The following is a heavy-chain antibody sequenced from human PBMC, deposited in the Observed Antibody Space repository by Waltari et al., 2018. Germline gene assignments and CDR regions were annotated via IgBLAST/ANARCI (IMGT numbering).Heavy chain of an antibody. CDR1: GYTFTSYI. D-gene: IGHD2-15*01. CDR2: INPANGKT. Sequence: QVQLVQSGTEVKKPGASVKVSCKAYGYTFTSYIIHWLRQAPGQSLEWMGRINPANGKTQDSQKFQERVTITRDTTASTAYVELSSLTSEDTAIYYCARPLEDCGGGSCYYDRWFDPWGQGTLVTVSS. J-gene: IGHJ5*02. CDR3: ARPLEDCGGGSCYYDRWFDP. V-gene: IGHV1-3*01.